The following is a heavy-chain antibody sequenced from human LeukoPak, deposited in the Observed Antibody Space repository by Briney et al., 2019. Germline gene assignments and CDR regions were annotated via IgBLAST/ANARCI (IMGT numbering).Heavy chain of an antibody. CDR3: VRGFHYGLDV. CDR2: ISYDGSNK. V-gene: IGHV3-30-3*01. Sequence: GGSLRLSCAASGFTFSSYAMHWVRQAPGKGLEWVAVISYDGSNKYYADSVKGRFTISRDNAKNSLSLEMNSLRAEDTAVYYCVRGFHYGLDVWGQGTTVTVSS. CDR1: GFTFSSYA. D-gene: IGHD3-10*01. J-gene: IGHJ6*02.